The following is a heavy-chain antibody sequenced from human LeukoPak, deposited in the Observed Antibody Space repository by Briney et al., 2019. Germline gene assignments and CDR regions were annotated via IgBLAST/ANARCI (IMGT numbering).Heavy chain of an antibody. V-gene: IGHV4-59*01. CDR2: IHYSENT. CDR1: GGSISSYY. CDR3: ARVGNWNYALVNYYFDY. J-gene: IGHJ4*02. D-gene: IGHD1-20*01. Sequence: SETLSLTCTVSGGSISSYYWIWMRQPPGKGLEWIGYIHYSENTNYNPSLKSRVTISVDTSKNQFSLKLTSVTAADTAVYYCARVGNWNYALVNYYFDYWGQGTVVTVSS.